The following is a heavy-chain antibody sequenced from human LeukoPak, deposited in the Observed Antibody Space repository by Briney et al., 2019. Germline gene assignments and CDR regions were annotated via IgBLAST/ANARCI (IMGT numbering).Heavy chain of an antibody. CDR2: INPNSGGT. CDR3: ATLGCSSTSCYLGSSSWTDWYFDL. D-gene: IGHD2-2*01. V-gene: IGHV1-2*02. Sequence: GASVKVSCKASGYTFTGYYMHWVRQAPGQGLEWMGWINPNSGGTNYAQKFQGRVTMTRDTSISTAYMELSRLRSDDTAVYYCATLGCSSTSCYLGSSSWTDWYFDLWGRGTLVTVSS. J-gene: IGHJ2*01. CDR1: GYTFTGYY.